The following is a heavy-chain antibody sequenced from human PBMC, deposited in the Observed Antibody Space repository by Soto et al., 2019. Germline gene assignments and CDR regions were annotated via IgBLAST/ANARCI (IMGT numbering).Heavy chain of an antibody. CDR3: ARQRTTVVTQAYFDH. D-gene: IGHD2-21*02. V-gene: IGHV4-39*01. Sequence: SETLSLTCIVSGESITSSSYYWSWIRQPPGKGLEWIGSIYYSGRTYYNPSFKSRVTISIDTSKNQFSLKLSSVTATDTAVYYCARQRTTVVTQAYFDHWGQGALVTVSS. CDR1: GESITSSSYY. CDR2: IYYSGRT. J-gene: IGHJ4*02.